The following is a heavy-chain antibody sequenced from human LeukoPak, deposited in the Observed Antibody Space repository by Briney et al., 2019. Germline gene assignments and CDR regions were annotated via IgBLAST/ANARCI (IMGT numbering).Heavy chain of an antibody. V-gene: IGHV4-59*13. CDR3: ARDRSGTYYTFDV. CDR1: GGSIGSSF. J-gene: IGHJ3*01. Sequence: SETLSLTCSVSGGSIGSSFWNWVRLSPGKGLEWIGYISYSGRTNYSPSLKSGVTISIDTSKNQLSLPLTSVTAADTALYYCARDRSGTYYTFDVWGQGTMVSVSA. CDR2: ISYSGRT. D-gene: IGHD1-26*01.